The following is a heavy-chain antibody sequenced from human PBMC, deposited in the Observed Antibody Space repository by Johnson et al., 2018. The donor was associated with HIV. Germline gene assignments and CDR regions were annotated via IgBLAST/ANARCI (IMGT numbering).Heavy chain of an antibody. V-gene: IGHV3-30-3*02. Sequence: QVQLVESGGGVVQPGRSLRLSCAASGFTFSRYAMHWVRQAPGKGLEWVTVISYDGKNKYYTDSLKGRFTISRDNSKNTLYLQMNSLRMEDTAVYYCAKSTPASILRGSGPYGAFDMWDQGTMVTVSS. CDR1: GFTFSRYA. D-gene: IGHD2-21*01. CDR2: ISYDGKNK. J-gene: IGHJ3*02. CDR3: AKSTPASILRGSGPYGAFDM.